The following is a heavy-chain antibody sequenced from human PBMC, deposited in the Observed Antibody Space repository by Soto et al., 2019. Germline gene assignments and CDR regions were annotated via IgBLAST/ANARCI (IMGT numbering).Heavy chain of an antibody. CDR1: GGSISSYY. CDR3: ARVYGSGSYMVDY. Sequence: LSLTCTVSGGSISSYYWSWIRQPPGKGLEWIGYIYYSGSTNYNPSLKSRVTISVDTSKNQFSLKLSSVTAADTAVYYCARVYGSGSYMVDYWGQGTLVTVSS. D-gene: IGHD3-10*01. V-gene: IGHV4-59*01. CDR2: IYYSGST. J-gene: IGHJ4*02.